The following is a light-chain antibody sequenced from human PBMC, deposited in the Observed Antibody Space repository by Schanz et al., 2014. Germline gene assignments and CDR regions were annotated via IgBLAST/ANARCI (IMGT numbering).Light chain of an antibody. CDR2: LSS. J-gene: IGKJ4*01. Sequence: EIVLTQSPGTLSLSPGERATLSCRASQSLRNNYLAWYQQKPGQAPRLLIYLSSSRATGIADRFSGRGSGTDFTLTISRLEPEDFAVYYCQHYDSSPHTFGGGTKVEIK. V-gene: IGKV3-20*01. CDR1: QSLRNNY. CDR3: QHYDSSPHT.